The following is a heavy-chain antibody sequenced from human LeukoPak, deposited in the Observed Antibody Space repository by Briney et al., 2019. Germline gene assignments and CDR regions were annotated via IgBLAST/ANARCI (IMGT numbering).Heavy chain of an antibody. V-gene: IGHV3-21*01. CDR3: ARAGDYYDSSGYDY. D-gene: IGHD3-22*01. Sequence: PGGSLRLSCAASGFTFSSYSMNWVRQAPGKGLEWVSSISSSSSYIYYADSVKGRFTISRDNAKNSMYLQMNSLRAEDTAVYYCARAGDYYDSSGYDYWGQGTLDTVSS. J-gene: IGHJ4*02. CDR2: ISSSSSYI. CDR1: GFTFSSYS.